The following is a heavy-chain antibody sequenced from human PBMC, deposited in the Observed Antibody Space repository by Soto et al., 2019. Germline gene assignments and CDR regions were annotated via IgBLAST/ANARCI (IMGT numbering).Heavy chain of an antibody. V-gene: IGHV4-31*03. J-gene: IGHJ4*02. CDR1: GGSISSGGYY. CDR3: ARGGLWASDDY. Sequence: PSETLSLTCTVSGGSISSGGYYWSWIRQHPGKGLEWIRYIYYSGSTYYDPSLKSRVTISVDTSKDQFSLKLSSVTAADTAVYYCARGGLWASDDYWGQGTLVTVSS. CDR2: IYYSGST. D-gene: IGHD5-18*01.